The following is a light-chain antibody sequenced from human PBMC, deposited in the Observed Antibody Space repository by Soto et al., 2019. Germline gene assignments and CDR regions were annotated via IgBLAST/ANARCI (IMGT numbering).Light chain of an antibody. Sequence: DIQMTQAPSSLSASVGDRVTITCRASQSISTYINWYQQKSGTAPKLLMFAASSLHSGVPSRFSGSGSGTDFTLTISRLQPEDFATYNCQQANSFPITFGQMTPLEIK. J-gene: IGKJ5*01. V-gene: IGKV1-39*01. CDR2: AAS. CDR3: QQANSFPIT. CDR1: QSISTY.